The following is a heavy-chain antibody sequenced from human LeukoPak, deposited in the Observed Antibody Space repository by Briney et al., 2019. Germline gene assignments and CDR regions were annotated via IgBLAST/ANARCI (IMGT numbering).Heavy chain of an antibody. J-gene: IGHJ4*02. CDR1: GFTFSSYA. V-gene: IGHV3-30-3*01. CDR3: AKDPRYHTSLTFDY. D-gene: IGHD2-2*01. CDR2: ISYDGSNK. Sequence: GRSLRLSCAASGFTFSSYAMHWVRQAPGKGLEWVAVISYDGSNKYYADSVKGRFTISRDNSKNTLYLQMNSLRAEDTAVYYCAKDPRYHTSLTFDYWGQGTLVTVSS.